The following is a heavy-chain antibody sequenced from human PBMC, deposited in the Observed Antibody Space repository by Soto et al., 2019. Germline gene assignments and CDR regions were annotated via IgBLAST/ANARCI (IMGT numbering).Heavy chain of an antibody. J-gene: IGHJ3*02. Sequence: QLTLKESGPTLVKPTQTLTLTCTFSGFSLSTSGVAVGCILHPPGKALEWLALIYWDDDKRYSPSMKRRLTITRDTSKNQVVLIMTNRDPEDTATYYCAHRLTATAFDIWGQGTMATVSS. CDR3: AHRLTATAFDI. V-gene: IGHV2-5*02. CDR1: GFSLSTSGVA. CDR2: IYWDDDK.